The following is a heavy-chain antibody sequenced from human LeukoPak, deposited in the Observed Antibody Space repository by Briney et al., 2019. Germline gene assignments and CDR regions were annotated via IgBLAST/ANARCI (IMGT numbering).Heavy chain of an antibody. Sequence: GGSLRLSCAASGFTFSSYAMHWVRRAPGKGLEWVAVISYDGSNKYYSDSVKGRFTISRDNSKNTLYLQMNSLRAEDTAVYYCARGVVPAAYYYYGMDVWGKGTTVTVSS. D-gene: IGHD2-2*01. CDR3: ARGVVPAAYYYYGMDV. CDR1: GFTFSSYA. CDR2: ISYDGSNK. J-gene: IGHJ6*04. V-gene: IGHV3-30*04.